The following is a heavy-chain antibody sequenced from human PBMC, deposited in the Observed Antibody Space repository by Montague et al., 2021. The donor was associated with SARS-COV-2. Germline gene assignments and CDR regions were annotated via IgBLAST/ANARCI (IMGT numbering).Heavy chain of an antibody. CDR1: GGSISSYY. D-gene: IGHD1-26*01. CDR3: AATGYCASWELDF. J-gene: IGHJ4*02. Sequence: SETLSLTCTVSGGSISSYYWSWIRQSPGKGLEWIGYIYYSGTTKYNPALKSRAAISLDTSKSQFSLKLNSVTAADTAAYYCAATGYCASWELDFWGQGTRVTVSS. CDR2: IYYSGTT. V-gene: IGHV4-59*12.